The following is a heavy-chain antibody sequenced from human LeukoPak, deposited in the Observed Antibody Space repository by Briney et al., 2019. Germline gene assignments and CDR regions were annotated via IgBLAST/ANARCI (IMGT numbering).Heavy chain of an antibody. D-gene: IGHD6-25*01. CDR3: AKDQSITAAAPNDY. Sequence: GGSLRLSCAASGFTFSSYAMSWVRQAPGKRLEWVSAISGSGGSTYYADSVKGRFTISRDNSKNTLYLQMNSLRAEDTAVYYCAKDQSITAAAPNDYWGQGTLVTVSS. CDR2: ISGSGGST. V-gene: IGHV3-23*01. J-gene: IGHJ4*02. CDR1: GFTFSSYA.